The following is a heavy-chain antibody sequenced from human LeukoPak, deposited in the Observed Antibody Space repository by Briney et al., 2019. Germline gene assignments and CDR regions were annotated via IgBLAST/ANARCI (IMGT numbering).Heavy chain of an antibody. V-gene: IGHV1-2*02. J-gene: IGHJ4*02. CDR1: GYTFTGYY. Sequence: ASVKVSCKASGYTFTGYYKHWVRQAPGQGLEWMGWINPNSGGTNYAQKFQGRVTMTRDTSISTAYMELSRLRSDDTAVYYCARDGAYDSSGYYSPYTDYWGQGTLVTVSS. CDR3: ARDGAYDSSGYYSPYTDY. D-gene: IGHD3-22*01. CDR2: INPNSGGT.